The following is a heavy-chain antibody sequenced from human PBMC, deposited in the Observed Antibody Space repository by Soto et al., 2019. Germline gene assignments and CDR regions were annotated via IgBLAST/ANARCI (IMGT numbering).Heavy chain of an antibody. D-gene: IGHD3-3*01. CDR3: ARDGAYYDFWSGYWGAPGLHYFDY. Sequence: ASVKVSCKASGYTITSYAMHWVRQAPGQRLEWMGWINAGNGNTKYSQKFQGRVTITRDTSASTAYMELSSLRSEDTAVYYCARDGAYYDFWSGYWGAPGLHYFDYWGQGTLVTVSS. CDR1: GYTITSYA. J-gene: IGHJ4*02. V-gene: IGHV1-3*01. CDR2: INAGNGNT.